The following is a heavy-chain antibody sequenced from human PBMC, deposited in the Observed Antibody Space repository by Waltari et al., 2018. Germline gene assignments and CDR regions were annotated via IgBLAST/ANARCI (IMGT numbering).Heavy chain of an antibody. CDR3: VRDHWGPDY. V-gene: IGHV3-7*01. J-gene: IGHJ4*02. CDR1: GFTFTDYW. CDR2: IHKDGSEK. Sequence: EVHLVESGGGLVQPGGSLRLSCAASGFTFTDYWMSWVRQAPGKGPKWVANIHKDGSEKNYVDYVKGRFTISRDNAKDSVYLQMNSLRADDTAMYYCVRDHWGPDYWGQGTLVTVSS. D-gene: IGHD7-27*01.